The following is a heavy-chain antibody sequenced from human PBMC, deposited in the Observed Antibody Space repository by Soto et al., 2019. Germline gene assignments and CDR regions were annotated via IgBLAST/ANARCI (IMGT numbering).Heavy chain of an antibody. V-gene: IGHV3-7*01. CDR2: INQDGSEK. Sequence: GGSLSLSCAASGFTFRRYSMNWVRQAPGKGLEWVANINQDGSEKNYVDSVKGRFTIYRDNAKNSLYLQMSSLTAEDSALYYCSRSLDSWGQGTLVTVSS. CDR3: SRSLDS. J-gene: IGHJ4*02. CDR1: GFTFRRYS.